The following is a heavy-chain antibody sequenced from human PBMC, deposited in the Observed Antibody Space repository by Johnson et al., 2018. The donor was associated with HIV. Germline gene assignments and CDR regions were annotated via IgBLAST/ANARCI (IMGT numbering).Heavy chain of an antibody. V-gene: IGHV3-30-3*01. Sequence: QVQLVESGGGVVQPGRSLRLSCAASGFAFSSYAMHWVRQAPGKGLEWVAVISYDGSNKYYADSVQGRFTISHDNSKNPLYLQMNSLRAEDTAVYYCARGALQRGSWYGRDAFDIWGQGTMVTVSS. D-gene: IGHD6-13*01. CDR3: ARGALQRGSWYGRDAFDI. J-gene: IGHJ3*02. CDR1: GFAFSSYA. CDR2: ISYDGSNK.